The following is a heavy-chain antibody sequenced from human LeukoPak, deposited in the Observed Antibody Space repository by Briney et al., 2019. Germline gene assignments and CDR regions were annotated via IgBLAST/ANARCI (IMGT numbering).Heavy chain of an antibody. CDR2: INPSGGRT. V-gene: IGHV1-46*01. CDR3: ARDFHDSSGPPRNFQH. J-gene: IGHJ1*01. Sequence: ASVRVSCKASGYTFTGYYMHWVRQAPGQGLEWMGIINPSGGRTSYAQKFQGRVTMTRDTSTSTVYMELSSLRSEDTAVYYCARDFHDSSGPPRNFQHWGQGTLVTVSS. D-gene: IGHD3-22*01. CDR1: GYTFTGYY.